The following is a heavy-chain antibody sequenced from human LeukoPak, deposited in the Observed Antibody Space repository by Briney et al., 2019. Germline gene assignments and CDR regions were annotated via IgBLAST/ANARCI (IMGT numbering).Heavy chain of an antibody. V-gene: IGHV3-74*01. J-gene: IGHJ4*02. CDR2: INSDGSST. Sequence: GGSLKLSCAASGFTFSSYWMHWARHAPGKGLVWVSRINSDGSSTTYADPVKGRFTISRDNAKNTLYLQMNSLRAEDTAVYYCARESFRSYFFDSWGQGTLVTVSS. D-gene: IGHD1-26*01. CDR3: ARESFRSYFFDS. CDR1: GFTFSSYW.